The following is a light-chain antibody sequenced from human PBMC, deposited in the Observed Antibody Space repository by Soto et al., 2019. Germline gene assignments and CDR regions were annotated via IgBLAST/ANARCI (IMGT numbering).Light chain of an antibody. J-gene: IGKJ4*01. Sequence: VLTHSPGTLSLSPGDRATLSFGASQSVTSKLAWYQQKPGQAPRLLISGASNRATGIPDRFSGSGSGTDFPRTSSRLQFGAFALYYCQQSNSWPRTCAGGTKVDIK. CDR2: GAS. V-gene: IGKV3D-15*01. CDR1: QSVTSK. CDR3: QQSNSWPRT.